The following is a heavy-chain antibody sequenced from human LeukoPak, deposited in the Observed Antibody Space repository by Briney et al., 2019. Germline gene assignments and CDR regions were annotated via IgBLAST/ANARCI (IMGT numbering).Heavy chain of an antibody. J-gene: IGHJ5*02. D-gene: IGHD3-10*01. Sequence: SVKVSCKASGGTFSSYAISWVRQAPGQGLEWMGGIIPIFGTANYAQKFQGRVTTTTDETTSTAYMELSSLRSEDTAVYYCARDNMVRGVIDRWFDPWGQGTLVTVSS. CDR2: IIPIFGTA. V-gene: IGHV1-69*05. CDR3: ARDNMVRGVIDRWFDP. CDR1: GGTFSSYA.